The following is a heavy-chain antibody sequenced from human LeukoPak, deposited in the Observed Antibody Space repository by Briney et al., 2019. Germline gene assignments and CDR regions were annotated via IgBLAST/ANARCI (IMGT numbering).Heavy chain of an antibody. D-gene: IGHD5-18*01. CDR2: ISYDGSNK. V-gene: IGHV3-30-3*01. J-gene: IGHJ6*02. CDR3: ARDRGYSYGYWDYYYGMDV. Sequence: PGGSLRLSCAASGFTFSSYAMHWVRQAPGKGLEWVAVISYDGSNKYYADSVKGRFTISRDNSKNTLYLQMNSLRAEDTAVYYCARDRGYSYGYWDYYYGMDVWGQGTTVTVSS. CDR1: GFTFSSYA.